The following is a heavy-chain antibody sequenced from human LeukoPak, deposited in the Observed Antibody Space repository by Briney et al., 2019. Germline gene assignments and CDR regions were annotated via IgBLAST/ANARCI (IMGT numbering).Heavy chain of an antibody. CDR3: CLLEEGGAGRIQLTTMDV. Sequence: PGGSLRLSCVAAGFSFSRHWMSWVRQAPGEGLEWVANINQGGGEKYFVDSVKGRCAISRDNSKKSVYLQMSSLRADETAVYYCCLLEEGGAGRIQLTTMDVWGKGTTVTVSS. CDR1: GFSFSRHW. CDR2: INQGGGEK. D-gene: IGHD4/OR15-4a*01. J-gene: IGHJ6*03. V-gene: IGHV3-7*01.